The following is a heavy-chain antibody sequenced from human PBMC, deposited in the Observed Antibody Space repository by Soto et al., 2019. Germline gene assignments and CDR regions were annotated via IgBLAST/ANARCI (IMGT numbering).Heavy chain of an antibody. CDR3: ARDGLPFALDI. J-gene: IGHJ3*02. CDR1: GFTLRRHW. D-gene: IGHD3-16*01. CDR2: IKEDGSEI. Sequence: GGPLRLSGTASGFTLRRHWMGWVRQAPGKGLEWVAKIKEDGSEINYVDSVKGRFTISRDNAKNSLYLQMDSLRAEDTAVYYCARDGLPFALDIWGHGTMVTVSS. V-gene: IGHV3-7*03.